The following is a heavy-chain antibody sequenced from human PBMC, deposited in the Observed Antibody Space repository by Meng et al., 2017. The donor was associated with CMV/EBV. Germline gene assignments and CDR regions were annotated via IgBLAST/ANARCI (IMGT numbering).Heavy chain of an antibody. J-gene: IGHJ4*02. CDR1: GFTFSSYA. CDR2: ISSSSSYI. D-gene: IGHD2-2*01. Sequence: GESLKISCAASGFTFSSYAMHWVRQAPGKGLEWVSSISSSSSYIYYADSVKGRFTISRDNAKNSLYLQMNSLRAEDTAVYYCARVTSYCSSTSCLDYWGQGTLVTVS. V-gene: IGHV3-21*01. CDR3: ARVTSYCSSTSCLDY.